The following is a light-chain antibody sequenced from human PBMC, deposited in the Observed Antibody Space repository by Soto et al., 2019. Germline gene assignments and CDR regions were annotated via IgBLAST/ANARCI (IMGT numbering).Light chain of an antibody. J-gene: IGKJ1*01. Sequence: DIQMTQSPSSLSASVGDRVTITCQASQGITNYLAWYQQKPGKVPRLLIYAASTLQSGVPSRFSGSGSGTDFTLTISSLQPEDVASYYCQKYNSAPWTFGQGTKVEI. CDR1: QGITNY. V-gene: IGKV1-27*01. CDR2: AAS. CDR3: QKYNSAPWT.